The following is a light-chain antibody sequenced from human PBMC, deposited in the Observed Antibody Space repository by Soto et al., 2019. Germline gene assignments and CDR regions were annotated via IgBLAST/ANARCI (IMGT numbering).Light chain of an antibody. CDR1: QSISNY. CDR3: QQRSNWPPT. Sequence: EIVLTQAPATLSLSPGERVTLSYRASQSISNYLIWYQQKLGQAPRLLIYDASHRATGTPARFSGSGSGTDFTLTISSLEPEDFAVYYCQQRSNWPPTFVGGTKVDIK. V-gene: IGKV3-11*01. CDR2: DAS. J-gene: IGKJ4*01.